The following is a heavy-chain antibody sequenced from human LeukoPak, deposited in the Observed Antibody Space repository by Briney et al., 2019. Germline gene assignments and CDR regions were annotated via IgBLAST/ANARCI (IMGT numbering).Heavy chain of an antibody. Sequence: GKSLRLSCAASGFTFSSYGIHWVRQAPGKGLEWVAVISYDGSNKYYADSVKGRFTISRDNSKNTLYLQMNSLRAEDTAVYYCAKDWGCSGGSCYSVDYFDYWGQGTLVTVSS. D-gene: IGHD2-15*01. V-gene: IGHV3-30*18. CDR1: GFTFSSYG. CDR2: ISYDGSNK. J-gene: IGHJ4*02. CDR3: AKDWGCSGGSCYSVDYFDY.